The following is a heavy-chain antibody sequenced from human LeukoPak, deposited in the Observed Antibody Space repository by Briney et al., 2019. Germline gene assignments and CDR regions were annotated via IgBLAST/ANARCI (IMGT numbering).Heavy chain of an antibody. J-gene: IGHJ5*01. CDR2: ISYDGRKE. CDR3: ATVGHYGPGSSRLTWFES. D-gene: IGHD3-10*01. Sequence: PGGSLRLSCTASGFTFSNYAMHWVRQAPGKGLEWVAVISYDGRKEYYEDSVKGRFTISRDNSKNTLSLRMNSLRADDTAVYYCATVGHYGPGSSRLTWFESWGQGTLVMVSS. CDR1: GFTFSNYA. V-gene: IGHV3-30*04.